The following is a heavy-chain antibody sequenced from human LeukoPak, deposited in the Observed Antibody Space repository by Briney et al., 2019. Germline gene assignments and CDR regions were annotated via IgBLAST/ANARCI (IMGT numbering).Heavy chain of an antibody. D-gene: IGHD5-24*01. CDR3: ARLEGPYTYVPFDY. V-gene: IGHV5-10-1*01. Sequence: GESLKISCKGSGFSFTSYWISWVRQMPGKGLEWMGRIDPSDSYTDYSPSFQGHVTISADKSISTAYLQWSSLKASDTAMYYCARLEGPYTYVPFDYWGQGTLVTVSS. CDR2: IDPSDSYT. CDR1: GFSFTSYW. J-gene: IGHJ4*02.